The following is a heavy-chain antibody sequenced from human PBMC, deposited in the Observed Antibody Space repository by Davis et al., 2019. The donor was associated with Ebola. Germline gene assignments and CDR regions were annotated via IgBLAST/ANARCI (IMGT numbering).Heavy chain of an antibody. CDR2: IAGSGGTT. CDR3: GKATWELRDFDH. V-gene: IGHV3-23*01. J-gene: IGHJ4*02. D-gene: IGHD1-26*01. CDR1: GFNLRSYA. Sequence: GESLKISCVVSGFNLRSYAISWVRQAPGKGLEWISVIAGSGGTTYYADSVKGRLTISRDISSNTVYLKMSSLSAEDTAIYYCGKATWELRDFDHWGPGTLVTVSS.